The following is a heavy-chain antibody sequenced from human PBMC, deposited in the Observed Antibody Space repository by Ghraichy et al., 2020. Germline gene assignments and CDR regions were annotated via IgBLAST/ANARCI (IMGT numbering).Heavy chain of an antibody. CDR2: INHSGST. D-gene: IGHD3-22*01. J-gene: IGHJ4*02. V-gene: IGHV4-34*01. Sequence: SETLSLTCAVYGGSFSGYYWSWIRQPPGKGLEWIGEINHSGSTNYNPSLKSRVTISVDTSKNQFSLKLSSVTAADTAVYYCARGILPAGYYDSSGYYKRGPYYFDYWGQGTLVTVSS. CDR3: ARGILPAGYYDSSGYYKRGPYYFDY. CDR1: GGSFSGYY.